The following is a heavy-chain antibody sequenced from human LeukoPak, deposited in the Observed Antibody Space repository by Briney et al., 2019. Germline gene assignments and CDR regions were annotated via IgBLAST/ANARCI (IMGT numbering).Heavy chain of an antibody. V-gene: IGHV4-59*01. CDR3: AREGPGRFGAPGPNVYSIDY. D-gene: IGHD3-10*01. Sequence: SETLSLTCTVSGGSISIYYWSWIRQPPGKGLEWIGYIYYGGSTNYNPSLKSRVTISVATSKNQFSLKLTSVTAADTAVYYCAREGPGRFGAPGPNVYSIDYWGQGTLVTVSS. J-gene: IGHJ4*02. CDR2: IYYGGST. CDR1: GGSISIYY.